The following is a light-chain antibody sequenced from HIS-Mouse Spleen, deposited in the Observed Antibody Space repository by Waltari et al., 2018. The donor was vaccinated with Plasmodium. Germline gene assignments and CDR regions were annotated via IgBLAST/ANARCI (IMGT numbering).Light chain of an antibody. Sequence: SYALTPPPSVSVSPGQTARTTCSGDACPKTSAYSNQQKSGPAPVLVIYEDSKRPSGIPERFSGSSSGTMATLTISGAQVEDEADYYCYSTDSSGNHRVFGGGTKLTVL. CDR3: YSTDSSGNHRV. CDR1: ACPKTS. V-gene: IGLV3-10*01. J-gene: IGLJ3*02. CDR2: EDS.